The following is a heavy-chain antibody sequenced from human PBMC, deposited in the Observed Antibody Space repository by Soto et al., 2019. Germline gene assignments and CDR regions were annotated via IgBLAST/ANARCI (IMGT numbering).Heavy chain of an antibody. CDR2: ISAYNGNT. V-gene: IGHV1-18*01. CDR1: GYTFTSYG. J-gene: IGHJ4*02. CDR3: ARGEAIIVVVPAAMDY. D-gene: IGHD2-2*01. Sequence: ASVKVSCKASGYTFTSYGISWVRQAPGQGLEWMGWISAYNGNTNYAQKLQGRVTMTTDTSTSTAYMELRSLRSDDTAVYYCARGEAIIVVVPAAMDYWGQGTLVTVSS.